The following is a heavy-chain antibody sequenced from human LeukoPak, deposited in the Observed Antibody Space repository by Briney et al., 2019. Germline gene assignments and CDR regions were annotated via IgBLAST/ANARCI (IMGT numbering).Heavy chain of an antibody. CDR2: VYYTGST. CDR1: GGSLSSFY. Sequence: PSETLSLTCTLSGGSLSSFYWSWIRQPPGKGLEWIGYVYYTGSTSYNPSLKSRVTISVDTSKNQFSLKLSSVTAADTAVYYCARVTTLFDYWGQGTLVTVSS. J-gene: IGHJ4*02. CDR3: ARVTTLFDY. V-gene: IGHV4-59*01. D-gene: IGHD4-4*01.